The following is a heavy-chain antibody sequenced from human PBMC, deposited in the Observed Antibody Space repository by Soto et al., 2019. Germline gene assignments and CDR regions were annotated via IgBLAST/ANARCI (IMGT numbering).Heavy chain of an antibody. CDR3: ATAEVDH. Sequence: GGSLSLSCAASGFTFGNHWMHWVRQAPGKGLEWVSRVISDGNTIDYADSVKGRFTVSRDNAKSTLYLQMNSLRAEDTAVYYCATAEVDHWGPGTLVTVSS. CDR2: VISDGNTI. CDR1: GFTFGNHW. J-gene: IGHJ5*02. V-gene: IGHV3-74*01.